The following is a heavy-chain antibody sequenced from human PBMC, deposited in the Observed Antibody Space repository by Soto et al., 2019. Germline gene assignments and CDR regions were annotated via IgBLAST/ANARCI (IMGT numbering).Heavy chain of an antibody. Sequence: QVQLQESGPGLVKPSQTLSLTCTVSGGSISSGDYYWSWIRQPPGKGLEWIGYIYYSGSTYYNPSLKSRVTISVDTSKNQFSLKLSSVTAADTAVYYCARDRPVLRFLEWSSQNGMDVWGQGTTVTVSS. D-gene: IGHD3-3*01. CDR1: GGSISSGDYY. J-gene: IGHJ6*02. CDR3: ARDRPVLRFLEWSSQNGMDV. V-gene: IGHV4-30-4*01. CDR2: IYYSGST.